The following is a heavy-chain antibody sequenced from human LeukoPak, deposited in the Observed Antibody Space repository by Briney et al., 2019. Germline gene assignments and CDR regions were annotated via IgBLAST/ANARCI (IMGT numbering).Heavy chain of an antibody. Sequence: SETLSLTCAVSGGSISSGGYSWSWIRQPPGKGLEWIGYIYYSGSTYYNPSLKSRVTISVDTSKNQFSLKLSSVTAADTAVYYCARNPITMIVVVTPPALFDYWGQGTLVTVSS. V-gene: IGHV4-30-4*07. D-gene: IGHD3-22*01. CDR1: GGSISSGGYS. CDR2: IYYSGST. J-gene: IGHJ4*02. CDR3: ARNPITMIVVVTPPALFDY.